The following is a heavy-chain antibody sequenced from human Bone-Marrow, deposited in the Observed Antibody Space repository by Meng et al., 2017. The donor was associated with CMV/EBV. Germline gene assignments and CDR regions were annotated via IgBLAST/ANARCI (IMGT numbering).Heavy chain of an antibody. CDR2: ISSSGSTI. J-gene: IGHJ6*02. D-gene: IGHD2-2*01. Sequence: GGSLRLSCAASGFTFSDYYMSWIRQAPGKGLEWVSYISSSGSTIYYADSVKGRFTISRDNAKNSLYLKMNSLRAEDTTVYYCARDQYCSSTSCYGILYYYYGMDVWGQGTTVTVSS. V-gene: IGHV3-11*04. CDR3: ARDQYCSSTSCYGILYYYYGMDV. CDR1: GFTFSDYY.